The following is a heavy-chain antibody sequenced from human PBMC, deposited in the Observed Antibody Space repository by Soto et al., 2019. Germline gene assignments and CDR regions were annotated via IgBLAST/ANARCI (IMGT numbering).Heavy chain of an antibody. Sequence: QVQLMQSGAEGKKPGSSVKVSCKASGNTFTNYYIHWVRRAPGQGLEWMGTINPSGGHTTYAQKFLGRVTMTRDTSTSTLYMELTSLRSEDTAVYYGARGGHVVVVTAAFDYWGQGTLVTVSS. D-gene: IGHD2-21*02. CDR1: GNTFTNYY. J-gene: IGHJ4*02. V-gene: IGHV1-46*01. CDR2: INPSGGHT. CDR3: ARGGHVVVVTAAFDY.